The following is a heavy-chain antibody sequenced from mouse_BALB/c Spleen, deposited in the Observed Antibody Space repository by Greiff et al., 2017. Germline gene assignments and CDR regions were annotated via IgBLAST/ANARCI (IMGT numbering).Heavy chain of an antibody. D-gene: IGHD2-2*01. Sequence: VQLQQSGAELVRPGTSVKVSCKASGYAFTNYLIEWVKQRPGQGLEWIGVINPGSGGTNYNEKFKGKATLTEDKSSSTAYMQLSSLTSDDSAVYFCAREEGYDGECAYWGQGTLVTVSA. V-gene: IGHV1-54*01. J-gene: IGHJ3*01. CDR2: INPGSGGT. CDR1: GYAFTNYL. CDR3: AREEGYDGECAY.